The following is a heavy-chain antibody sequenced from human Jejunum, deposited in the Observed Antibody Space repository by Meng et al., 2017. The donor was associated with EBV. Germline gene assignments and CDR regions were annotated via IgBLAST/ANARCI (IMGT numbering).Heavy chain of an antibody. CDR2: VIPIFATA. J-gene: IGHJ5*02. CDR3: ASQDSTDYYRNWFDT. CDR1: GGTFTNYA. Sequence: QGELVESGAVVKKPGSSVKVSCKASGGTFTNYAFSWVRQAPGQGLEWMGGVIPIFATANYAQKFQGRVTITADKSTSTAYMELISLRSEDTAVYYCASQDSTDYYRNWFDTWGQGTLVTVSS. V-gene: IGHV1-69*06. D-gene: IGHD3-22*01.